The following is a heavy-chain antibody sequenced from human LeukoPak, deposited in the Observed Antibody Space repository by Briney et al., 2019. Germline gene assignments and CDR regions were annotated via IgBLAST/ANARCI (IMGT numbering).Heavy chain of an antibody. J-gene: IGHJ6*03. CDR3: ARDHATETDNWNYSPYYYYMDV. D-gene: IGHD1-7*01. CDR1: GFTFSSYA. CDR2: ISSNGGST. V-gene: IGHV3-64*01. Sequence: GGSLRLSCAASGFTFSSYAMHWVRQAPGKGLEYVSAISSNGGSTYYANSVKGRFAISRDNSKNTLYPQMGSLRAEDMAVYYCARDHATETDNWNYSPYYYYMDVWGKGTTVTVSS.